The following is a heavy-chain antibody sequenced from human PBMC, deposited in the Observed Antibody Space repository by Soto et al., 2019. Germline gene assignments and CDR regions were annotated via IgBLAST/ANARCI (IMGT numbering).Heavy chain of an antibody. CDR1: GYRFTSYW. CDR2: IFPGDSSS. V-gene: IGHV5-51*01. CDR3: TRLATYYDILSGYYFDY. D-gene: IGHD3-9*01. Sequence: GESLKISCEGSGYRFTSYWIAWVRQMPGKGLEWMGIIFPGDSSSRYSPSFQGQVTISADKSISTAYLQWSSLKASDTAMYYCTRLATYYDILSGYYFDYWGQGTLVTVS. J-gene: IGHJ4*02.